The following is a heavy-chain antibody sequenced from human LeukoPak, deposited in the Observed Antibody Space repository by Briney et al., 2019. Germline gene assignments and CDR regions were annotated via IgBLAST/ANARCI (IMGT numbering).Heavy chain of an antibody. D-gene: IGHD3-22*01. CDR1: GGTFSSYA. J-gene: IGHJ3*02. CDR3: ATTHYYDSSGYYGPSGFHAFDI. V-gene: IGHV1-69*05. Sequence: SVKVSCRASGGTFSSYAISWVRQAPGQGLEWMGRIIPIFGTANYAQKLQGRVTITTDESTSTAYMELSSLRSEDTAVYYCATTHYYDSSGYYGPSGFHAFDIWGQGTMVTVSS. CDR2: IIPIFGTA.